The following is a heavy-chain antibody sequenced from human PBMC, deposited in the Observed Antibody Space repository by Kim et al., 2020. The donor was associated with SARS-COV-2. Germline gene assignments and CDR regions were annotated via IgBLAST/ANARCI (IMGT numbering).Heavy chain of an antibody. CDR2: IYSGGST. Sequence: GGSLRLSCAASGFTVSSNYMSWVRQAPGKGLEWVSVIYSGGSTYYADSVKGRFTISRDNSKNTLYLQMNSLIAEDTAVYNCARDSPWVSHGDWGQGTLVT. D-gene: IGHD2-21*01. V-gene: IGHV3-53*01. J-gene: IGHJ4*02. CDR1: GFTVSSNY. CDR3: ARDSPWVSHGD.